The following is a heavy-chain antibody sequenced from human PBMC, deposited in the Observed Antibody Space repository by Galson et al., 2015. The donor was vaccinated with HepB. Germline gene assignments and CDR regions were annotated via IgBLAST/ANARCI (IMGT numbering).Heavy chain of an antibody. CDR1: GYTFTSYG. Sequence: SVKVSCKASGYTFTSYGISWVRQAPGQGLEWMGWISAYNGNTNYAQKLQGRVTMTTDTSTSTVYMELSSLRSEDTAVYYCARVQTSSDNGYDFWSGYYSYYFDYWGQGTLVTVSS. D-gene: IGHD3-3*01. CDR3: ARVQTSSDNGYDFWSGYYSYYFDY. V-gene: IGHV1-18*04. J-gene: IGHJ4*02. CDR2: ISAYNGNT.